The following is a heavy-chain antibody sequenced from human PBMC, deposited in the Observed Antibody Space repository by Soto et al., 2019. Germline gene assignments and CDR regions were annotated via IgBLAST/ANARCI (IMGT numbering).Heavy chain of an antibody. CDR2: ISSSGSTI. Sequence: EVQLVESGGGLVQPGGSLRLSCAASGFTFSSYSMNWVHQAPGKGLEWVSYISSSGSTIYYADSVKGRFTISRDNAKNALYLQMNSLRDEDTAVYYCARDLRMVYAIDFDYWGQGTLVTVSS. V-gene: IGHV3-48*02. CDR1: GFTFSSYS. CDR3: ARDLRMVYAIDFDY. J-gene: IGHJ4*02. D-gene: IGHD2-8*01.